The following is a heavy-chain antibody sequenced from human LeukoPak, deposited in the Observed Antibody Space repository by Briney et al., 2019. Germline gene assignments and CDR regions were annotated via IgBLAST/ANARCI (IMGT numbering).Heavy chain of an antibody. Sequence: GGSLRLSCAASGFTFRSHWMNWVRQAPGKGLEWVANIKQDGSEKYYVDSVKGRFIISRDNAKNSLYLQMNSLRVEDTAVYYCARDRNTDFWSGYYTNYFDYWGQGTLVTVSS. V-gene: IGHV3-7*01. CDR2: IKQDGSEK. J-gene: IGHJ4*02. D-gene: IGHD3-3*01. CDR3: ARDRNTDFWSGYYTNYFDY. CDR1: GFTFRSHW.